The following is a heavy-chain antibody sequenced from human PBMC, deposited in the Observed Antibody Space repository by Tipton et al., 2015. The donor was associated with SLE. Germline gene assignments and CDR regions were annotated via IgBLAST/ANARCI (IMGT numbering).Heavy chain of an antibody. CDR1: GYSIGSGYY. D-gene: IGHD3-22*01. CDR2: MYHSGDT. V-gene: IGHV4-38-2*02. J-gene: IGHJ5*02. CDR3: ARDGGDYDGSGYGWFDP. Sequence: TLSLTCTVSGYSIGSGYYWGWIRQPPGKGLEWIGSMYHSGDTFYNPSLKSRLTIPMDKSKNQYSLKLSSVTAADTAVYYCARDGGDYDGSGYGWFDPWGQGTLVTVSS.